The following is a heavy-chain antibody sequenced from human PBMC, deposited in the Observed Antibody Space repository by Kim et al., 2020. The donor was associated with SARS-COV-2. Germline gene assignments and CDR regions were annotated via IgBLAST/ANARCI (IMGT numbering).Heavy chain of an antibody. CDR3: ARLSISGFPGGGS. V-gene: IGHV1-18*01. J-gene: IGHJ5*02. Sequence: YAQKLQGRVTMTTDTSTNTAYMELRSLRSDDAAVYYCARLSISGFPGGGSWGQGTLVTVSS. D-gene: IGHD3-22*01.